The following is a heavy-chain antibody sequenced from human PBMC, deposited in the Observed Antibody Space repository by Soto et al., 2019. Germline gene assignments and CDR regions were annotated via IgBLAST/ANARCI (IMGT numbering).Heavy chain of an antibody. CDR1: GYSFTSYW. CDR3: ARPFDTSGGYDH. J-gene: IGHJ4*01. D-gene: IGHD6-19*01. Sequence: PGESLKISCKGSGYSFTSYWIAWVRQMPGKGLECMGIIYPGDSDTRYSPSFEGQVTISADKSINTAYLQWSSLKASDSAMYYCARPFDTSGGYDHWGQGTPVTVSS. CDR2: IYPGDSDT. V-gene: IGHV5-51*01.